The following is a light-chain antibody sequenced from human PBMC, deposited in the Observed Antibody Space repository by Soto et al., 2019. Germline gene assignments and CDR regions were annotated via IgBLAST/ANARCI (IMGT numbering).Light chain of an antibody. CDR1: ESVVFTDGNTY. CDR3: MQGTNWPPT. V-gene: IGKV2-30*01. J-gene: IGKJ2*01. Sequence: EDVMSQSPLTLPVTLGRPACISFSSSESVVFTDGNTYLSWFQQRPGQSPRRLIYKVSKRDSGVPDRFSGSGSGADFTLEISRVEAEDVGFYYCMQGTNWPPTFGQGTKVDIK. CDR2: KVS.